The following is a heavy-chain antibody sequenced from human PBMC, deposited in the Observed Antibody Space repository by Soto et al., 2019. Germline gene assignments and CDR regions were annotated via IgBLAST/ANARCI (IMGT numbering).Heavy chain of an antibody. CDR2: IIPIFGTA. CDR1: GGTFSSYA. D-gene: IGHD3-22*01. J-gene: IGHJ4*02. V-gene: IGHV1-69*06. CDR3: VRATYFSDSSGYTRCFDY. Sequence: GASVKVSCKASGGTFSSYAISWVRQAPGQGLEWMGGIIPIFGTANYAQKFQGRVTITADKSTSTAYMELSSLKTEDTAVYYCVRATYFSDSSGYTRCFDYWGQGTLVTVSS.